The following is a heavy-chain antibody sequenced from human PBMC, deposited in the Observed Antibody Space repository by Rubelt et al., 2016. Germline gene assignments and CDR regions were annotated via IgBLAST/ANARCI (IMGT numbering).Heavy chain of an antibody. CDR2: ISGSGGST. D-gene: IGHD3-22*01. Sequence: VSAISGSGGSTYYADSVKGRFTISRDNSKNTLYLQMNSLRAEDTAVYYCAKDRRYSSGYSYTALFDYWGQGTLVTVSS. CDR3: AKDRRYSSGYSYTALFDY. J-gene: IGHJ4*02. V-gene: IGHV3-23*01.